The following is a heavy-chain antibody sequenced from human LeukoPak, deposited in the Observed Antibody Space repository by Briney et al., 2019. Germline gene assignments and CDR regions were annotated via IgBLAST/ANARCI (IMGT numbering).Heavy chain of an antibody. CDR3: ARHLQYGDYVLYYFDY. Sequence: SETLSLTCAVYGGSFSGYYWSWIRQPPGKGLEWIGEIHHSGDTNYNASLKSRVTMSVDTSEKKFSLKLSSVTAADTAVYYCARHLQYGDYVLYYFDYWGQGTLVTVSS. J-gene: IGHJ4*02. D-gene: IGHD4-17*01. CDR2: IHHSGDT. CDR1: GGSFSGYY. V-gene: IGHV4-34*01.